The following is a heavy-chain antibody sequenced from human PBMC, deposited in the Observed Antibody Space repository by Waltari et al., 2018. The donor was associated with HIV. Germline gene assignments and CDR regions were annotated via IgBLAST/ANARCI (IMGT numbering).Heavy chain of an antibody. J-gene: IGHJ4*02. CDR3: ATLGGSYLGIDY. Sequence: EVQLVESGGGLVQPGGSLRLSCAASGFTFSSYAMRRVRQAPGKGLEGVSAISGSGGSTYYADSVKGRFTSSRDNSKNTLYLQMNSVRAEDTAVYYCATLGGSYLGIDYWGQGTRVTVSS. V-gene: IGHV3-23*04. CDR1: GFTFSSYA. CDR2: ISGSGGST. D-gene: IGHD3-16*01.